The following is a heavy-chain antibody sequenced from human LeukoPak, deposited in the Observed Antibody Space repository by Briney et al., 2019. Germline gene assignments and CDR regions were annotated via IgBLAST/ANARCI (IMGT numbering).Heavy chain of an antibody. CDR1: GGSISSYY. Sequence: SETLSLTCTVSGGSISSYYWRWIRQPAGKGLGWIGRIYTSETTNQNPSLQSRVTMSVDTSQNQFSLKLSSVTAADTAVYYCARALLPYYDILTGYYKHPIDAFDVWGQGTMVTVSS. CDR3: ARALLPYYDILTGYYKHPIDAFDV. J-gene: IGHJ3*01. CDR2: IYTSETT. V-gene: IGHV4-4*07. D-gene: IGHD3-9*01.